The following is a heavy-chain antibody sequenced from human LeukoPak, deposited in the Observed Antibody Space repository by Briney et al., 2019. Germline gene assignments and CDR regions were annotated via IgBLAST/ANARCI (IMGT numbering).Heavy chain of an antibody. Sequence: PGGSLRLSCAASGFTFSSYGMHWVRQAPGKGLEWVAFIRYDGSNKYYADSVKGRFTISRDNSKNTLYLQMNSLRAEDTAVYYCAKDLSSGWAHYFDYWGQGTLVTVSS. CDR3: AKDLSSGWAHYFDY. D-gene: IGHD6-19*01. CDR1: GFTFSSYG. CDR2: IRYDGSNK. V-gene: IGHV3-30*02. J-gene: IGHJ4*02.